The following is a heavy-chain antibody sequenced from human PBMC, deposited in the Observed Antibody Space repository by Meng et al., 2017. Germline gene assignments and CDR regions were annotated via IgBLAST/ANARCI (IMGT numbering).Heavy chain of an antibody. D-gene: IGHD3-3*01. CDR2: IYYSGST. Sequence: QVQLQESGPGLVKPSETLSLTCTVSGGSISSYYWSWIRQPPGKGLEWIGYIYYSGSTNYNPSLKSRVTISVDTSKNQFSLKLSSVTAADTAVYYCARGYDFWSGQYYSDYWGQGTLVTVSS. V-gene: IGHV4-59*01. J-gene: IGHJ4*02. CDR3: ARGYDFWSGQYYSDY. CDR1: GGSISSYY.